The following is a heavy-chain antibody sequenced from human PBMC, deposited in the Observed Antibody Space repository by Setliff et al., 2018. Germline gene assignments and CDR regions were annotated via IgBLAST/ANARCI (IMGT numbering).Heavy chain of an antibody. CDR2: IGHTGSI. CDR3: ARDLGHGGDSDY. V-gene: IGHV4-38-2*02. CDR1: GYPISSGYI. Sequence: PSETLSLTYTVSGYPISSGYIWGWIRQPPGKGLEWVGNIGHTGSINYNPSLKSRLTISRDTSKNQVSLKLNSVTATDTAVYYCARDLGHGGDSDYWGQGILVTVSS. J-gene: IGHJ4*02. D-gene: IGHD2-21*02.